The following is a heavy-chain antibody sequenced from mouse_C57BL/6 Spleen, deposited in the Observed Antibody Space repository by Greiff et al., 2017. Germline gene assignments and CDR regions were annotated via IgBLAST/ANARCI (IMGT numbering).Heavy chain of an antibody. J-gene: IGHJ2*01. Sequence: EVQLQESGGGLVKPGGSLKLSCAASGFTFSDYGMHWVRQAPEKGLEWVAYISSGSSTIYYADIVTGRFTISSDNAKNTLFLQMTSLRTEDTAMYYGSRELDYWGQGTTLTVSS. CDR2: ISSGSSTI. CDR1: GFTFSDYG. CDR3: SRELDY. V-gene: IGHV5-17*01.